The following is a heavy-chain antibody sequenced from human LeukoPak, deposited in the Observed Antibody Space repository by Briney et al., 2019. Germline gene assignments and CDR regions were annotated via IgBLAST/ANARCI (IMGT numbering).Heavy chain of an antibody. Sequence: PSETLSLTCTVSGGSISSSSYYWGWIRQPPGKGLEWIGSIYYSGSTYYNPSLKSRVTISVDTSKNQFSLKLSSVTAADTAVYYYARGVVVVAAANWFDPWGQGTLVTVSS. CDR1: GGSISSSSYY. CDR2: IYYSGST. CDR3: ARGVVVVAAANWFDP. J-gene: IGHJ5*02. V-gene: IGHV4-39*01. D-gene: IGHD2-15*01.